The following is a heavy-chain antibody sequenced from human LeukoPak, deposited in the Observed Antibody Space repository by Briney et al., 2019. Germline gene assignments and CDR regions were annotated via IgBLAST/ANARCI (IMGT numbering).Heavy chain of an antibody. D-gene: IGHD2-15*01. Sequence: ASVKVSCKASGYTFTDYYMHWVRQAPGQGLEWMGWINPNSGGTNYAQNFQGRVTVTRDTSISTAYMELRSLRSDDTAVYYCARVGYCSGGSCGSPRSGGDYWGQGTLVTVSS. CDR1: GYTFTDYY. V-gene: IGHV1-2*02. J-gene: IGHJ4*02. CDR2: INPNSGGT. CDR3: ARVGYCSGGSCGSPRSGGDY.